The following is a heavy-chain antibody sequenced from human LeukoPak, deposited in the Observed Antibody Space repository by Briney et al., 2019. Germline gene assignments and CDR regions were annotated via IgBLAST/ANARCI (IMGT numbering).Heavy chain of an antibody. CDR1: GYSFTSYW. Sequence: GESLKISCKGSGYSFTSYWIGWVRQMPGKGLEWMGIIYPGDSDTRYSPSFQGQVTISADKSISTAYLQWSSLKASDTAMYYCARRTLVVTGTTCLYYFDYWGQGTLVTVSS. D-gene: IGHD1-20*01. CDR2: IYPGDSDT. CDR3: ARRTLVVTGTTCLYYFDY. V-gene: IGHV5-51*01. J-gene: IGHJ4*02.